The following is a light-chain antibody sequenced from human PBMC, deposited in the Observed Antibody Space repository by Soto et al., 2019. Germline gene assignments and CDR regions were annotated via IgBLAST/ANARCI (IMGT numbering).Light chain of an antibody. CDR3: QQYGSSLGVT. Sequence: EIVLTQSPGTLSLSPGEGATLSCRASQSVSSSYLAWYQQKPGQAPRLLIYGASSRATGIPDRFSGSGSGTDFTLTISRLEPEDVAVYYCQQYGSSLGVTFGGGTKVEIK. CDR2: GAS. CDR1: QSVSSSY. V-gene: IGKV3-20*01. J-gene: IGKJ4*01.